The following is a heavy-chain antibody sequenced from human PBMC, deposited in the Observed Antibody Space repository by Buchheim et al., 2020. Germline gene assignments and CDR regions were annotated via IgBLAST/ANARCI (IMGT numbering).Heavy chain of an antibody. CDR1: GFTFSSYS. CDR3: ASPIWGWYFDL. Sequence: EVQLVESGGGLVQPGGSLRLSCAASGFTFSSYSMNWVRQAPGKGLEWVSYISSISSTIYYADSVKGRFTISRDNAKNSLYLQMNSLRAEDTAVYYCASPIWGWYFDLWGRGTL. D-gene: IGHD3-9*01. J-gene: IGHJ2*01. V-gene: IGHV3-48*01. CDR2: ISSISSTI.